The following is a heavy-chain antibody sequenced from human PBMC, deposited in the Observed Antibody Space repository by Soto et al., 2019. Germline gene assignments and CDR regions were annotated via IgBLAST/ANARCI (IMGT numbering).Heavy chain of an antibody. CDR3: AREFPLWFAP. CDR1: GYTLTSYD. J-gene: IGHJ5*02. Sequence: SVKVSSEAPGYTLTSYDMHWVRQAPGQGLEWMGIINPSGGSTNYAQKFQGRVTMTRDTSASTAYMELSRPRSEDTAVYYCAREFPLWFAPWGRGT. V-gene: IGHV1-46*01. CDR2: INPSGGST.